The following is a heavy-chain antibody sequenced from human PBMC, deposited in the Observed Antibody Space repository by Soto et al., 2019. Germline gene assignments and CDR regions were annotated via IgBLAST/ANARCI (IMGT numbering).Heavy chain of an antibody. CDR2: MHYTGFS. D-gene: IGHD3-10*01. V-gene: IGHV4-59*02. J-gene: IGHJ4*02. Sequence: PSETLSLTCTFSGDSVTSYYLTWIRQSPGKGLEWIGYMHYTGFSHYNPSLKSRLTLSVDRSKNQFILQLTSVTAADTAVYYCARDSSVKRKVGNQENDYWGQGTLVTVSS. CDR1: GDSVTSYY. CDR3: ARDSSVKRKVGNQENDY.